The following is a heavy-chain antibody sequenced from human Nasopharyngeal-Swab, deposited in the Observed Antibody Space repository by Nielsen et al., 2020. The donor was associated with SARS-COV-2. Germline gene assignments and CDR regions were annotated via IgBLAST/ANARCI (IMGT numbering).Heavy chain of an antibody. CDR1: GYTLTELS. CDR2: FDPEDGET. CDR3: ATSASYCSGGSCYSSWFDP. J-gene: IGHJ5*02. V-gene: IGHV1-24*01. D-gene: IGHD2-15*01. Sequence: ASVKVSCKVSGYTLTELSMHWVRQAPGKGLEWMGGFDPEDGETIYAQKFQGRVTMTEDTSTDTAYMELSSLRSEDTAVYYCATSASYCSGGSCYSSWFDPWGQGTLVTVSS.